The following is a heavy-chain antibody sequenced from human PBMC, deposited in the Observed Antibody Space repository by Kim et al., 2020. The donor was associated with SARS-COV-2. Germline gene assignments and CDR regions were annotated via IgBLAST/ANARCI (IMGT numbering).Heavy chain of an antibody. D-gene: IGHD1-1*01. V-gene: IGHV3-7*01. CDR2: IKQDGSET. CDR3: AGDVQL. CDR1: GFTFSRDW. J-gene: IGHJ4*02. Sequence: GGSLRLSCAGSGFTFSRDWMTWVRQAAGRGLEWVATIKQDGSETNYVDSVKGRFTISRDNAQNSLYLQMNSLRVEDTALYYCAGDVQLWGRGTLVTDSS.